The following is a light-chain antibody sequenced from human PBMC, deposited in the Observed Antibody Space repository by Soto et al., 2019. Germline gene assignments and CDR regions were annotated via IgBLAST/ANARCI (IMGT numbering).Light chain of an antibody. J-gene: IGLJ1*01. Sequence: QSALTQPPSASGSPGQSVTISCTGTRSDVGGYNYVSWYQQHPGKAPKLMIYEVTKRPSGVPDRFSGSKSGNTASLTVSGLQAEDEADYYCSSYAGSLDVFGTGTKVTVL. CDR1: RSDVGGYNY. CDR2: EVT. V-gene: IGLV2-8*01. CDR3: SSYAGSLDV.